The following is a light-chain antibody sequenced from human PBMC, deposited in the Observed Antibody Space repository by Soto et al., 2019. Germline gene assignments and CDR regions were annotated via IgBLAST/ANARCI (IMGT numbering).Light chain of an antibody. V-gene: IGKV3-15*01. J-gene: IGKJ4*01. Sequence: EIVMTLSPATLSVSPGERATLSCRASQSVSSNLAWYQQKPGQAPRLLIYGASTRATGIPARFSGSGSGTEFTLTISSLQSEDFAVYYCQQYNNWPLTFGGGIKVDI. CDR2: GAS. CDR1: QSVSSN. CDR3: QQYNNWPLT.